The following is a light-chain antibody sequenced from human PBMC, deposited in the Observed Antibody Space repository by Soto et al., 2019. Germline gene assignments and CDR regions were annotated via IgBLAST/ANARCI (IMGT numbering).Light chain of an antibody. J-gene: IGLJ1*01. CDR1: SSDVGGYNY. Sequence: QSVLTQPASVSGSPGQSITISCTGTSSDVGGYNYVSWYQQHPGKAPKLIIYEVTNRPSGVSNRFSGSKSGNTASLTISGLQAEDEADYYCNSYTTNSNRVFGTGTKVTVL. CDR3: NSYTTNSNRV. CDR2: EVT. V-gene: IGLV2-14*01.